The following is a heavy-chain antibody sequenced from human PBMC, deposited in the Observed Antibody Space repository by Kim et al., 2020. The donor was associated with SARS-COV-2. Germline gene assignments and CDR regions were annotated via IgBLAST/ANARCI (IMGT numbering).Heavy chain of an antibody. CDR3: AKAMFSSGWRTNY. Sequence: GGSLRLSCAASGFTFSSYAMSWVRQAPGKGLEWVSTIRGSGASTYYAASVKGRFTISRDNSKSTLYLQLNTLRAEDTAIYYCAKAMFSSGWRTNYWGQGTRVTVSA. CDR2: IRGSGAST. CDR1: GFTFSSYA. D-gene: IGHD6-19*01. J-gene: IGHJ4*02. V-gene: IGHV3-23*01.